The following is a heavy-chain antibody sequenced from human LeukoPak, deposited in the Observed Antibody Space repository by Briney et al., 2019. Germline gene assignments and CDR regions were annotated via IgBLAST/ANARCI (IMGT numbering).Heavy chain of an antibody. J-gene: IGHJ6*03. CDR2: INPNSGGT. Sequence: ASVKVSCKASGYTFTGYYMHWVRQAPGQGLEWMGWINPNSGGTNYAQKFQGRVTMTSDTSISTAYMELSRLRSDDTAVYYCARGGSEDIVVVPAAISPHYYYYYMYVWGKGTTVTVSS. D-gene: IGHD2-2*01. CDR1: GYTFTGYY. V-gene: IGHV1-2*02. CDR3: ARGGSEDIVVVPAAISPHYYYYYMYV.